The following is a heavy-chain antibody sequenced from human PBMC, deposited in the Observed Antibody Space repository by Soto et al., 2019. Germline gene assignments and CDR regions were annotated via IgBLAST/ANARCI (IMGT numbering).Heavy chain of an antibody. CDR2: INPTTGDT. CDR1: GYTFTGNY. CDR3: ARGYCSSIGCSHYLDC. D-gene: IGHD2-2*01. Sequence: ASVKVSCKASGYTFTGNYLHWVRQAPGQGLEWMARINPTTGDTKSTQKFQGRVTMTWDTAISTAYLDLSRLRSDDTAIYFCARGYCSSIGCSHYLDCWGQGTLVTVSS. V-gene: IGHV1-2*02. J-gene: IGHJ4*02.